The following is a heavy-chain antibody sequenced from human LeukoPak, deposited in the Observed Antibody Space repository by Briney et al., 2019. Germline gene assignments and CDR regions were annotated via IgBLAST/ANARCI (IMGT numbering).Heavy chain of an antibody. CDR1: GFTFSSYG. V-gene: IGHV3-23*01. J-gene: IGHJ4*02. CDR3: TSGMSYRVY. D-gene: IGHD1-1*01. Sequence: PGGSLRLSCAVSGFTFSSYGMSWVRQAPGKGLEWVSSISNSGGSTYYADSVKGRFTISRDNSKNTLYLQMNSLRAEDTAVYYCTSGMSYRVYWGQGALVTVSS. CDR2: ISNSGGST.